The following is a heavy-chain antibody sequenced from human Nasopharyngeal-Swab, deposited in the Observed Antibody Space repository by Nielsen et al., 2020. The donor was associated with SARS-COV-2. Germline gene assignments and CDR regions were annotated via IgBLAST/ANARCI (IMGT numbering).Heavy chain of an antibody. CDR3: ARGSHNSGWF. Sequence: LRLSCVISGDSVSSNRAAWHWIRQSPSIGLEWLGRAYYRSTWYHDYAVSVQGRVSINPDTSKNLFSLQLNSVTPDDTAVYYCARGSHNSGWFWGRGTLVTVSS. V-gene: IGHV6-1*01. CDR2: AYYRSTWYH. D-gene: IGHD6-19*01. J-gene: IGHJ4*02. CDR1: GDSVSSNRAA.